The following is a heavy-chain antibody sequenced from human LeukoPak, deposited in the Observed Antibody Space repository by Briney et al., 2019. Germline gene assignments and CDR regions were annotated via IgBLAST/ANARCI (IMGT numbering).Heavy chain of an antibody. V-gene: IGHV1-2*02. J-gene: IGHJ4*02. CDR1: GGTFSSYA. CDR3: ARGVRVRNPTVDSTSSY. CDR2: INPNSGGT. D-gene: IGHD2-2*01. Sequence: ASVKVSCKASGGTFSSYAISWVRQAPGQGLEWMGWINPNSGGTNYAQKFQGRVTMTRDTSISTAYMELSRLRSDDTAVYYCARGVRVRNPTVDSTSSYWGQGTLVTVSS.